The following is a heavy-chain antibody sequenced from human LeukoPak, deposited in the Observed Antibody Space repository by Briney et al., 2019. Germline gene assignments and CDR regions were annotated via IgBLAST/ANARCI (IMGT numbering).Heavy chain of an antibody. Sequence: SETLSLTCTVSGGSISSYYWSWIRQPAGKGLEWIGRIYTSGSTNYNPSLKSRVTMSVDTSKNQFSLKLSSVTAADTAVYYRASCYCSGGSCPYGMDVWGQGTTVTVSS. V-gene: IGHV4-4*07. D-gene: IGHD2-15*01. J-gene: IGHJ6*02. CDR3: ASCYCSGGSCPYGMDV. CDR1: GGSISSYY. CDR2: IYTSGST.